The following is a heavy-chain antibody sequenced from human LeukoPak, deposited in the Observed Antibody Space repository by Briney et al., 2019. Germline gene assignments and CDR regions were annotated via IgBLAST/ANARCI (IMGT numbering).Heavy chain of an antibody. Sequence: PGGSLRLSCAASGFTVSSNYMSWVRQAPGKGLEWVSVIYSGGTTYYADSVKGRFTISRDNSKNTLYLQMNGLRAEDTAVYYCARTYGTYDGSGPEYFQHWGQGTLVTVSS. CDR2: IYSGGTT. D-gene: IGHD3-22*01. J-gene: IGHJ1*01. V-gene: IGHV3-66*01. CDR3: ARTYGTYDGSGPEYFQH. CDR1: GFTVSSNY.